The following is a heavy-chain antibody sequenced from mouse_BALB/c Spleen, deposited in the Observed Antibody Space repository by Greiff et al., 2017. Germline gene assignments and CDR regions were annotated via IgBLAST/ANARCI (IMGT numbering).Heavy chain of an antibody. Sequence: EVQLVESGGGLVKPGGSLKLSCAASGFTFSDYYMYWVRQTPEKRLEWVATISDGGSYTYYPDSVKGRFTISRDNAKNNLYLQMSSLKSEDTAMYYCARDHYRYDGDYYAMDYWGQGTSVTVSS. CDR2: ISDGGSYT. J-gene: IGHJ4*01. CDR3: ARDHYRYDGDYYAMDY. D-gene: IGHD2-14*01. CDR1: GFTFSDYY. V-gene: IGHV5-4*02.